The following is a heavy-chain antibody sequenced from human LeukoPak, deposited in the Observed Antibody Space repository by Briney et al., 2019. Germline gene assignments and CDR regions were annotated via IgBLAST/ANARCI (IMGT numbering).Heavy chain of an antibody. Sequence: ASVKVSCKASGYTFTSYDINWVRQATGQGLEWMGWMNPNSGNTGYAQKFQGRVTMTRNTSISTAYMELSSLRSEDTAVYYCARGGIAVAGEPYHFDYWGQGTLVTVSS. CDR1: GYTFTSYD. CDR3: ARGGIAVAGEPYHFDY. CDR2: MNPNSGNT. J-gene: IGHJ4*02. D-gene: IGHD6-19*01. V-gene: IGHV1-8*01.